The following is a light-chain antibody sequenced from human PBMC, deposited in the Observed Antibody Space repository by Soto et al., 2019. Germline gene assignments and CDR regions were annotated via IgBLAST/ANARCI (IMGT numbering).Light chain of an antibody. CDR2: GAS. CDR3: QQYGTSPGT. V-gene: IGKV3-20*01. CDR1: QSVTTR. J-gene: IGKJ1*01. Sequence: TQSPGTLSLSPGERVTLSCRASQSVTTRLAWYQHKPGQAPTLLMSGASNRASGVPVRFSGSGSGTDFTLTITRLEPEDFAVYYCQQYGTSPGTFGQGTKVDIK.